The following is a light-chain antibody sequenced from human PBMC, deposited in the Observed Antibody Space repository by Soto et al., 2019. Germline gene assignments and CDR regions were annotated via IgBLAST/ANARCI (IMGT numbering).Light chain of an antibody. Sequence: DIQMTQSPPSLSASVGDRVTITCRASQDISNYLAWYQQRPGKVPRLLIYAASTLQSGVPSRFSGSGSGTDFTLTISSLLPEDAATYYCQHVDSAAFTFGHGTKVDIK. CDR3: QHVDSAAFT. V-gene: IGKV1-27*01. CDR1: QDISNY. CDR2: AAS. J-gene: IGKJ3*01.